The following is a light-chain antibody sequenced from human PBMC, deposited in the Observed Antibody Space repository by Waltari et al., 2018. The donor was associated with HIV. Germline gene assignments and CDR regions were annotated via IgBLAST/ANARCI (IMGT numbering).Light chain of an antibody. CDR1: QRIGSY. CDR2: DAS. J-gene: IGKJ1*01. V-gene: IGKV1-39*01. CDR3: QQTYNVPRT. Sequence: DIQMTQSPSSLSASVGDRVTITCRTSQRIGSYLNWFQQKSGKPPKLLIHDASVLEVGVPSRFSGSGSGRDFPLIIDGLQQEDFATYYCQQTYNVPRTFGQGT.